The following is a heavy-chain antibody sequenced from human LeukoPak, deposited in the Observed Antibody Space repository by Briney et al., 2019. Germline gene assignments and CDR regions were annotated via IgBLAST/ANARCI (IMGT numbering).Heavy chain of an antibody. CDR2: IIPIFGTA. CDR3: ASGWFGELWDYYYGMDV. V-gene: IGHV1-69*13. D-gene: IGHD3-10*01. J-gene: IGHJ6*04. Sequence: EASVKVSCKPSGGTFSSYAISWVRQAPGQGLEWMGGIIPIFGTANYAQKFQGRVTITADESTSTAYMELSSLRSEDTAVYYCASGWFGELWDYYYGMDVWGKGTTVTVSS. CDR1: GGTFSSYA.